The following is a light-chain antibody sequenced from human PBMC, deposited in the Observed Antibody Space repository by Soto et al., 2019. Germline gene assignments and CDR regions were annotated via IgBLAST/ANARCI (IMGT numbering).Light chain of an antibody. J-gene: IGLJ3*02. V-gene: IGLV2-11*01. Sequence: QSALTQPRSVSGSPGQSVTISCNGASSEVGGSEFVSWYQQHPVKAPKLVIYDVTKRPSGVPDRFSGSTSGTTASLTISGLQAEDEAAYYCCSYAGNSLWVFGGGTKLTVL. CDR3: CSYAGNSLWV. CDR1: SSEVGGSEF. CDR2: DVT.